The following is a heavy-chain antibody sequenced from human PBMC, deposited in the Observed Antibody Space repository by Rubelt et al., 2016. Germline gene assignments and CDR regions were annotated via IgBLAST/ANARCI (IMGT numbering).Heavy chain of an antibody. V-gene: IGHV3-74*01. CDR1: GFTFSSNW. D-gene: IGHD4-11*01. CDR3: ARTDYSDYNDAVDI. Sequence: EVQLVESGGGLVQPGGSLRLSCVASGFTFSSNWMHWVRQAPGNGLVWVSRINTDGTTIAYADAVKGRFTISRDNAKNTLYLQMNSLRAEDTAVYYCARTDYSDYNDAVDIWGQGTMVTVSS. CDR2: INTDGTTI. J-gene: IGHJ3*02.